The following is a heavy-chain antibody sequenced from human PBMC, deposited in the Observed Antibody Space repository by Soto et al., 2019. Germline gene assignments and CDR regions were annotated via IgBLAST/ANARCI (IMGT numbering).Heavy chain of an antibody. CDR1: AASFSKYY. J-gene: IGHJ4*02. D-gene: IGHD3-16*01. CDR3: ASVTFGGVVLAH. Sequence: SETLSLTCTVSAASFSKYYWTWIRQPPGKGLEWIGYIYFNGNTNYNPSLKRRVTISVDTSKKQISLNLTSVTDADTAVYFCASVTFGGVVLAHWGQGTLVTVSS. CDR2: IYFNGNT. V-gene: IGHV4-59*13.